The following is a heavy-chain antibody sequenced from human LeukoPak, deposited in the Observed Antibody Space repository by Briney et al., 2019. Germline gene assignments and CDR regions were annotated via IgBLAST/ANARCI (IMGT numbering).Heavy chain of an antibody. CDR1: GFSYSNYH. J-gene: IGHJ4*02. CDR3: ARHDYGAF. Sequence: GGSLRLSCAASGFSYSNYHMSWVRQAPGKGLEWGSAINPGGGSAYYADSVKGRFTISSDNPRNTLYLEMNSLRVEDTAIYYCARHDYGAFWGQGTLVTVSS. V-gene: IGHV3-23*01. CDR2: INPGGGSA. D-gene: IGHD4-17*01.